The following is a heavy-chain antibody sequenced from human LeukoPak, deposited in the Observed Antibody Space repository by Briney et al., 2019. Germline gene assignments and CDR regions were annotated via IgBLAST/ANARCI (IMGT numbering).Heavy chain of an antibody. CDR1: GFTFSNYN. J-gene: IGHJ5*02. CDR2: ISTSSSYI. V-gene: IGHV3-21*01. D-gene: IGHD2-15*01. CDR3: ARGADGVSSNSRGWFDP. Sequence: GGSLRLSCAASGFTFSNYNMNWVRQAPGKGLEWVSSISTSSSYIYYADSVKGRFSRDNAKNSLYLQMNSLRAEDTAVYSCARGADGVSSNSRGWFDPWGQGTLVTVSS.